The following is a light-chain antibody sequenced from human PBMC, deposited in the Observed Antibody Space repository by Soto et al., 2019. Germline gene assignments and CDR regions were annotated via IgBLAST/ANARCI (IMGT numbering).Light chain of an antibody. V-gene: IGLV1-51*01. Sequence: QSVLTQPPSLSPAPGQKVTISCSGSSSNIGGNSVSWYQQLPGTAPKLLIYDDNKRPSGIPDRFSGSKSGTSATLGITGFQTGDEADYYCGSWDSSLSAYVFGTGNKVTV. J-gene: IGLJ1*01. CDR3: GSWDSSLSAYV. CDR1: SSNIGGNS. CDR2: DDN.